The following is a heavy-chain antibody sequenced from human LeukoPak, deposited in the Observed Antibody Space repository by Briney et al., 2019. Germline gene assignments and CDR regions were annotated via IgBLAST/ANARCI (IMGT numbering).Heavy chain of an antibody. J-gene: IGHJ2*01. CDR3: ARDRGEYEQQLPRPVYWYFDL. V-gene: IGHV4-39*07. CDR1: GGSISSSSYY. CDR2: IYYSGST. Sequence: SETLSLTCTVSGGSISSSSYYWGWIRQPPGKGLEWIGSIYYSGSTYYNPSLKSRVTISVDTSKNQFSLKLSSVTAADTAVYYCARDRGEYEQQLPRPVYWYFDLWGRGNLVTVSS. D-gene: IGHD6-13*01.